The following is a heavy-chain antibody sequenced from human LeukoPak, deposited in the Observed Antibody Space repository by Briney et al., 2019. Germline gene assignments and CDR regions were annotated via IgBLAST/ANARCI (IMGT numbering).Heavy chain of an antibody. CDR3: AKHIVATGPYYFDY. D-gene: IGHD6-13*01. CDR2: ISGSGGST. V-gene: IGHV3-23*01. J-gene: IGHJ4*02. CDR1: GFTFSSYA. Sequence: GGSLRLSCAASGFTFSSYAMNWVRQAPGKGLEWVSVISGSGGSTYYADSVKGRFTISRDNSKNTLYLQMNSLRAEDTAVYYCAKHIVATGPYYFDYWGQGTLVTVSS.